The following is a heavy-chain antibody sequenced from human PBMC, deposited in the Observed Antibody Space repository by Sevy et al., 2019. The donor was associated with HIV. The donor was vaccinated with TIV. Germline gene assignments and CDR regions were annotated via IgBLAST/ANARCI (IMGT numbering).Heavy chain of an antibody. CDR1: GFTFSSYG. J-gene: IGHJ4*02. V-gene: IGHV3-33*01. CDR2: IWFDGSNT. CDR3: ARDLEFYDYGAYGPSFMPDY. D-gene: IGHD4-17*01. Sequence: GGSLRLSCAASGFTFSSYGMHWVRQAPGKGLEWVAVIWFDGSNTFYADSVKGRLTISRDIAKNTLHLQMNSLRAEDTAVYYCARDLEFYDYGAYGPSFMPDYWGQGTLVTVSS.